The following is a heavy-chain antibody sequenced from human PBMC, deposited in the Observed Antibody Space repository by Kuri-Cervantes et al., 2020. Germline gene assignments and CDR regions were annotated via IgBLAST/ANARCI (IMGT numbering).Heavy chain of an antibody. V-gene: IGHV3-7*01. CDR1: GFTVSSYW. D-gene: IGHD3-3*01. J-gene: IGHJ6*03. CDR3: ARASYDFWSGYYPYYYYMDV. CDR2: IKQDGSDK. Sequence: GGSLRLSCVASGFTVSSYWMSWVRQAPGKGLEWVANIKQDGSDKYYVDSVKGRFTISRDNAKNSLYLQMNSLRAEDTAVYYCARASYDFWSGYYPYYYYMDVWGKGTTVTVSS.